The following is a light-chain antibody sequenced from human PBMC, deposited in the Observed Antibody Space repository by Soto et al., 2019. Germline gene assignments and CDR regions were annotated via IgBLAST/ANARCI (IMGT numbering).Light chain of an antibody. V-gene: IGKV3-20*01. Sequence: EIVVTQAPAILSVSPGGRATLSCRASQSISDTLAWYQQKPGQAPRLLIWGASIRATGLPDRFSGGGSGTDFTLTISRLEAEDFAVYYCQQYGSSPGTFGQGTKVDIK. CDR3: QQYGSSPGT. CDR1: QSISDT. J-gene: IGKJ1*01. CDR2: GAS.